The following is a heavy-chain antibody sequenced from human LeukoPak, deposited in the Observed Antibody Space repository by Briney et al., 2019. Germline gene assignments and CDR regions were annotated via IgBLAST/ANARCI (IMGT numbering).Heavy chain of an antibody. CDR3: AREQAYYDILTGSGDAFDI. CDR1: GFTVSSNY. D-gene: IGHD3-9*01. J-gene: IGHJ3*02. CDR2: IYSGGST. V-gene: IGHV3-53*01. Sequence: PGGSLRLSCAASGFTVSSNYMSWVRQAPGKGLEWVSVIYSGGSTYYADSVKGRFTISRDNSKNTLYLQMNGLRAEDTAVYYCAREQAYYDILTGSGDAFDIWGQGTMVTVSS.